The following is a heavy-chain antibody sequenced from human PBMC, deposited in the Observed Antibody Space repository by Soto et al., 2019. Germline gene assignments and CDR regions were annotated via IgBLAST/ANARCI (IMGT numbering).Heavy chain of an antibody. CDR1: GGSISSSSYY. V-gene: IGHV4-39*01. CDR3: ARLHGYCISTSCYGYYGMDV. CDR2: ISYSGST. J-gene: IGHJ6*02. Sequence: PSETLSLTCTVSGGSISSSSYYWGWIRQPPEKEMEWIGSISYSGSTYYNPSLKSRVTMSVDTSKNQFSLKLSSVTAADTAVYYCARLHGYCISTSCYGYYGMDVWGQGTTVTVSS. D-gene: IGHD2-2*01.